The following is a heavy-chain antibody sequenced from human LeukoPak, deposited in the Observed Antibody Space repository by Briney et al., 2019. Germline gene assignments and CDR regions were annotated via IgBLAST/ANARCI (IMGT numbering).Heavy chain of an antibody. CDR2: ISSSSSYI. CDR1: GFTFSSYS. CDR3: ARGRGATVTKTLDS. V-gene: IGHV3-21*01. J-gene: IGHJ4*02. D-gene: IGHD4-17*01. Sequence: GGSLRLSCAASGFTFSSYSMNWVRQAPGKGLEWVSSISSSSSYIYYADSVKGRFTISRDNAKNSLYLQMNSLRAEDTAVYYCARGRGATVTKTLDSWGRGTLVTVSS.